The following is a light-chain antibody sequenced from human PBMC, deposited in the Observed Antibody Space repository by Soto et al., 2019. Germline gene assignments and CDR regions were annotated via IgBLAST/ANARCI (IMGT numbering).Light chain of an antibody. CDR2: YAS. J-gene: IGKJ3*01. V-gene: IGKV3-15*01. CDR3: QHYSNWPPT. Sequence: EMVMTQSPATLSVSPGERVTLSCRASERVHRNLAWYQQKPGQGPSLLIYYASTRATSVPDRFTGSGSGTEFTLTISSLQSEDFGVYHCQHYSNWPPTFGPGTKVEIK. CDR1: ERVHRN.